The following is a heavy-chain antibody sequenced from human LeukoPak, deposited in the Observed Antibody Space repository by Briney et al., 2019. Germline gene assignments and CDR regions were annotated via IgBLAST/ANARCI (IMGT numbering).Heavy chain of an antibody. J-gene: IGHJ4*02. Sequence: GGSLRLSCAASGFTVSSNYMSWVRQAPGKGLEWVSVIYSGGSTYYADSVKGRFTISGDNSKNTLYLQMNSLRAEDTAVYYCARVYDFWSGYFDYWGQGTLVTVSS. D-gene: IGHD3-3*01. CDR1: GFTVSSNY. CDR3: ARVYDFWSGYFDY. V-gene: IGHV3-66*02. CDR2: IYSGGST.